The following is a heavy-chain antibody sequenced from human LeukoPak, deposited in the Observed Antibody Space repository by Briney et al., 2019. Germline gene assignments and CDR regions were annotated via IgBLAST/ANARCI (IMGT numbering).Heavy chain of an antibody. CDR3: ARELSNDYIWGSPHYGDAFDI. J-gene: IGHJ3*02. CDR1: GFTFSDYY. V-gene: IGHV3-11*01. D-gene: IGHD3-16*01. CDR2: ISSSGSTI. Sequence: GGSLRLSCAASGFTFSDYYMSWIRQAPGKGLEWVSYISSSGSTIYYADSVKGRFTISRDNAKNSLYLQMNSLRAENTAVYYCARELSNDYIWGSPHYGDAFDIWGQGTMVTVPS.